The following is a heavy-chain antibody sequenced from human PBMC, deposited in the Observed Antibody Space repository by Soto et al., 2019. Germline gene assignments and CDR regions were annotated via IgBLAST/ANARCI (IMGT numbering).Heavy chain of an antibody. CDR2: ISYDGSNK. CDR3: AGPGYSSQDY. CDR1: GFTFSSYA. J-gene: IGHJ4*02. V-gene: IGHV3-30-3*01. D-gene: IGHD5-18*01. Sequence: SGGSLRLSCAASGFTFSSYAMHWVRQAPGKGLEWVAVISYDGSNKYYADSVKGRFTISRDNSKNTLYLQMNSLRAEDTAVYYCAGPGYSSQDYWGQGALVTVSS.